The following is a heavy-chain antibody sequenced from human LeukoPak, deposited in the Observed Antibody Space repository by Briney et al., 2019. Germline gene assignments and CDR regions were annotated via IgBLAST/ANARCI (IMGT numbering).Heavy chain of an antibody. D-gene: IGHD2-8*01. CDR1: GFTFSSYA. Sequence: GGSLRLSCAASGFTFSSYAMSWVRQAPGKGLEWVSAISGSGGSTYYADSVKGRFTISRDNSKDTLYLQMNSLRAEDTAVYYCAKDRRNGVKSFFDYWGQGTLVTVSS. CDR3: AKDRRNGVKSFFDY. J-gene: IGHJ4*02. V-gene: IGHV3-23*01. CDR2: ISGSGGST.